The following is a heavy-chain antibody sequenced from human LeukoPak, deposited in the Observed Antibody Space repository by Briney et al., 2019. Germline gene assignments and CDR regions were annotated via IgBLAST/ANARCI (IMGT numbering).Heavy chain of an antibody. CDR1: GGSIRGYY. V-gene: IGHV4-59*01. Sequence: SETLSLTCNVSGGSIRGYYWSWIRQPPGKGLEWIGYIYYSGSTNYNPSLKSRVTISVDTSKNQFSLKLSSVTAADTAVYYCARSGYSYGFNNWFDPWGQGTLVTVSS. J-gene: IGHJ5*02. D-gene: IGHD5-18*01. CDR3: ARSGYSYGFNNWFDP. CDR2: IYYSGST.